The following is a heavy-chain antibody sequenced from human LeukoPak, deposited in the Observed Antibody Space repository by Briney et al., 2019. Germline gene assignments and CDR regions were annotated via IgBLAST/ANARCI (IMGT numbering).Heavy chain of an antibody. V-gene: IGHV3-74*01. D-gene: IGHD1-1*01. CDR2: IKSDGSST. J-gene: IGHJ4*02. CDR1: GFTLSRYW. CDR3: ARSAAGTYY. Sequence: GGSLRPSCAASGFTLSRYWMYWVRQAPGKGLVWVSRIKSDGSSTNYADSVKGRFTISRDNAKNSLYLQMNSLRAEDTAVYYCARSAAGTYYWGQGTLVTVSS.